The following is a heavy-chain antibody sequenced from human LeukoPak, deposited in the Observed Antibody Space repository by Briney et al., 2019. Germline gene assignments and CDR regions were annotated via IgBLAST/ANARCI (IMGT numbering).Heavy chain of an antibody. J-gene: IGHJ4*02. Sequence: PSQTLSPTCIVSGASISRVSNYWTWIRQPAGKGLEWMGRVYNSGGTNYNPSLKSRVTISTDMSKNQFSLKLSSVTAADTAVYYCARRRMVRGVIVAFDYWGQGTLVTVSS. V-gene: IGHV4-61*02. D-gene: IGHD3-10*01. CDR1: GASISRVSNY. CDR2: VYNSGGT. CDR3: ARRRMVRGVIVAFDY.